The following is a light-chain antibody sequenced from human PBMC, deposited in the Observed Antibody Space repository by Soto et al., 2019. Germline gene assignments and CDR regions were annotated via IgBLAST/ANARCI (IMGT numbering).Light chain of an antibody. CDR2: VVS. V-gene: IGLV2-14*01. Sequence: QSVLAQPTSVSGSPGQSIAISCTGTSSDVGGYNYVSWHQQHPGKAPKVLISVVSNRPSGVSNRFSGSKSGNTASLTISGLQAEDEADYYCSSYRSGGTFGFGSGTEVTVL. J-gene: IGLJ1*01. CDR3: SSYRSGGTFG. CDR1: SSDVGGYNY.